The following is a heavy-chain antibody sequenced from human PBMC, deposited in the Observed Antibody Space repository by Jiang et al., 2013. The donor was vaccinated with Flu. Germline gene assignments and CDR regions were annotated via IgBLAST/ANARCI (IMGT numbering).Heavy chain of an antibody. CDR1: GGTFSSYA. CDR2: IIPILGIA. Sequence: GSSVKVSCKASGGTFSSYAISWVRQAPGQGLEWMGRIIPILGIANYAQKFQGRVTITADKSTSTAYMELSSLRSEDTAVYYCAREVKDGYNWDYFDYWGQGTLVTVSS. V-gene: IGHV1-69*04. D-gene: IGHD5-24*01. J-gene: IGHJ4*02. CDR3: AREVKDGYNWDYFDY.